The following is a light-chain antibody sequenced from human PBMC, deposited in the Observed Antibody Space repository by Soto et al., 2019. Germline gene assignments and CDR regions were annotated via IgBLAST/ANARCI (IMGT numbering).Light chain of an antibody. CDR2: SNN. V-gene: IGLV1-44*01. CDR3: AAWDDSSWV. J-gene: IGLJ3*02. Sequence: QSVLTQPPSVSGTPGQRVTISCSGSSSNIGSNTVNWYQQLPGTAPKLLIYSNNQRPSGVPDRFSGSKSGTSASLAISGLQSEDEADYYCAAWDDSSWVFGGGTKLTVL. CDR1: SSNIGSNT.